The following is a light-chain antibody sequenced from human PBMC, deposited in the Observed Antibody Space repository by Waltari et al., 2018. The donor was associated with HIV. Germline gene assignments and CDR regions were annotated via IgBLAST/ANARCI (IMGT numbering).Light chain of an antibody. J-gene: IGLJ2*01. Sequence: SYELTQAPSVSVSPGQTAKITCSGDALSRHFVFWYQQKSGRAPRMMIFKDNERPSGIPARFSASSSGSTSTLTISGVQAEDEADYYCQSGHNSDSIFGGGTKLTVL. CDR3: QSGHNSDSI. CDR2: KDN. V-gene: IGLV3-25*03. CDR1: ALSRHF.